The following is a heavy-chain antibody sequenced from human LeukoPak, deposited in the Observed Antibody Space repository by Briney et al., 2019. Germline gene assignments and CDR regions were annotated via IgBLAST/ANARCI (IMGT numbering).Heavy chain of an antibody. J-gene: IGHJ4*02. CDR1: GGSFSGYY. CDR3: ARGLKRWELRYYFDY. V-gene: IGHV4-34*01. CDR2: INHSGST. D-gene: IGHD1-26*01. Sequence: SETLSLTCAVYGGSFSGYYWSWIRQPPGKGLEWIWEINHSGSTNYNPSLKSRVTISVDTSKNQFSLKLSSVTAADTAVYYCARGLKRWELRYYFDYWGQGTLVTVSS.